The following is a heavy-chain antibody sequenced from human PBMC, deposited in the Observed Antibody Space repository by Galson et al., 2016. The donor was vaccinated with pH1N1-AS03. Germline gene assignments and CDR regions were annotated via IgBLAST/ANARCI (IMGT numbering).Heavy chain of an antibody. Sequence: CSVSGAPITSGSHYWTWIRQLPGKGLEWIGYIYYSGTTKFNPSLATRVTMSVDRSKSQFSLNLMSVTAADTAVYYCARDGQLWPHYYPSDVWGQGTTVTVSS. V-gene: IGHV4-61*01. J-gene: IGHJ6*02. CDR1: GAPITSGSHY. D-gene: IGHD3-22*01. CDR2: IYYSGTT. CDR3: ARDGQLWPHYYPSDV.